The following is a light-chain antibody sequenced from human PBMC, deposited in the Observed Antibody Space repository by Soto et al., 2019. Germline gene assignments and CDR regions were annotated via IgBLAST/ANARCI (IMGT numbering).Light chain of an antibody. Sequence: DIQMTQSPSCLAXSXXXXXTXXFRXSQSISRWLAWYQQKPGKAPKLLIYDASSLESGVPSRFSGSGSGTDFTLTISSLEPEDFAVYYCQQRSNWPALTFGGGTKVDIK. V-gene: IGKV1-5*01. J-gene: IGKJ4*01. CDR2: DAS. CDR3: QQRSNWPALT. CDR1: QSISRW.